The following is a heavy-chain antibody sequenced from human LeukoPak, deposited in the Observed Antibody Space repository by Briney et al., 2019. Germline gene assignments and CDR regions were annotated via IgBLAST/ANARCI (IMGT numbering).Heavy chain of an antibody. J-gene: IGHJ3*02. D-gene: IGHD3-10*01. Sequence: PGGSLRLSCSASGFTFSSYNMNWVLQAPGKGLEWVSSTTSSSSYIYYADSVKGRFTISRDNAKNSLYLQMNSLRAEDTAVYYCATGKTGKTKFDAFDIWGQGTMVTVSS. CDR1: GFTFSSYN. CDR2: TTSSSSYI. CDR3: ATGKTGKTKFDAFDI. V-gene: IGHV3-21*01.